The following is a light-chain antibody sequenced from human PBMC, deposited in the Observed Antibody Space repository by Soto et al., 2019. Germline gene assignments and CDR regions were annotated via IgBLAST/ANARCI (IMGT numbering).Light chain of an antibody. CDR3: QQYDYPPT. CDR1: QRISSGH. J-gene: IGKJ5*01. Sequence: EIVLTQSPGTLYLSTGERATLSCRASQRISSGHLAWYQQKPGQAPRLLIYGISSRATGTPDRFSGSGSGTDFTLTISRLEPEDFAVYSCQQYDYPPTFGQGTRLEIK. CDR2: GIS. V-gene: IGKV3-20*01.